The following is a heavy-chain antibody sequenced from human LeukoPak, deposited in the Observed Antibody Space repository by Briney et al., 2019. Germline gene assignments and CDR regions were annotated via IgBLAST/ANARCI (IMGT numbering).Heavy chain of an antibody. CDR1: GFTFDSYA. Sequence: GGSLRLSCTASGFTFDSYAMSWVRQAPGKGLEWVSSISGGSEDTYYADSVKGRFTISRDNSKNTLYLHMNSLRAEDTAVYYCAKSASGSGSFSAAFDIWGLGTVVTVSS. V-gene: IGHV3-23*01. CDR2: ISGGSEDT. CDR3: AKSASGSGSFSAAFDI. D-gene: IGHD3-10*01. J-gene: IGHJ3*02.